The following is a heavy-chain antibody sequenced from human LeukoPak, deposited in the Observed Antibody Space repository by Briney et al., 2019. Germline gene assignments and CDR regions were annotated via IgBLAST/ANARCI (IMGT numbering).Heavy chain of an antibody. CDR1: GFTFSSYS. J-gene: IGHJ4*02. D-gene: IGHD6-19*01. V-gene: IGHV3-21*01. CDR2: ISSSSSYI. Sequence: GGSLRLSCAASGFTFSSYSMNWVRQAPGKGLEWVSSISSSSSYIYYADSVKGRFTISRDNAKNSLYLQMNSLRAEDTAVYYCARAGLARDYFDYWGQGTLVTVSS. CDR3: ARAGLARDYFDY.